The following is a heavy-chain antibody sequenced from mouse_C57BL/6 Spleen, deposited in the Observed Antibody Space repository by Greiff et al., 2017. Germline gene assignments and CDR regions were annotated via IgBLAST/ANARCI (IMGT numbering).Heavy chain of an antibody. Sequence: EVKLQESGAELVKPGASVKLSCTASGFNIKDYYMHWVKQRTEQGLEWIGRIDPEDGETKYAPKFQGKATITADTSSNTAYLQLSSLTSEDTAVYYCASITTVVEEDYFDYWGQGTTLTVSS. J-gene: IGHJ2*01. D-gene: IGHD1-1*01. V-gene: IGHV14-2*01. CDR3: ASITTVVEEDYFDY. CDR2: IDPEDGET. CDR1: GFNIKDYY.